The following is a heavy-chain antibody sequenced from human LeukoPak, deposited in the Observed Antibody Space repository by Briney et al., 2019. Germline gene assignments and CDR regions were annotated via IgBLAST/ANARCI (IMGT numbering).Heavy chain of an antibody. V-gene: IGHV4-39*01. J-gene: IGHJ4*02. CDR1: GGSISIYY. D-gene: IGHD3-22*01. Sequence: SETLSLTCTVSGGSISIYYCGWIRPPPGKGLEWIGSIYYSGRTSSNPSLKRRATISVYTSKTQFSLKLSSVTAADTAVYYCATGDESSGYDYWGQGTLVTVS. CDR2: IYYSGRT. CDR3: ATGDESSGYDY.